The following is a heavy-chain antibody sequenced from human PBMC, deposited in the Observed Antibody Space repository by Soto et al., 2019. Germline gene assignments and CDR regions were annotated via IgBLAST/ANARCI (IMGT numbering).Heavy chain of an antibody. V-gene: IGHV3-23*01. Sequence: EVRLLXSGAGLVQPGGSLRXSCAASGFRFSSYAMSWVRQAPGKGXXWXXAIRGKGDNTYYIDSAKGRFTISXXXXXXXXXXXXXXXXXXXTAIYYCAKGREADSDWTVDALEMWGQGTMVTVXS. CDR2: IRGKGDNT. CDR1: GFRFSSYA. D-gene: IGHD6-19*01. J-gene: IGHJ3*02. CDR3: AKGREADSDWTVDALEM.